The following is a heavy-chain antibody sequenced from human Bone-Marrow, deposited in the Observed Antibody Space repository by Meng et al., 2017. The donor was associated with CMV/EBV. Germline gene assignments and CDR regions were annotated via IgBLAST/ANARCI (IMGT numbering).Heavy chain of an antibody. J-gene: IGHJ4*02. D-gene: IGHD3-22*01. V-gene: IGHV4-39*06. Sequence: SETLSLTCTVSGGSISSSSYYWGWIRQPPGKGLEWTGSIYYSGSTYYNSSLKSRVTISVDTSKNQFTLKMSSVTAADTAVYYCARITMIVVVPYYIDYWAQGTLVTVSS. CDR2: IYYSGST. CDR3: ARITMIVVVPYYIDY. CDR1: GGSISSSSYY.